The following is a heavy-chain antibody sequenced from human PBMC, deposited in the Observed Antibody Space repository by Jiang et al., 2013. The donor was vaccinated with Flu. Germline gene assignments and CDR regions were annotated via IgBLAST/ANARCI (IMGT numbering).Heavy chain of an antibody. CDR3: ARLGVNALLWFGESYNWFDP. V-gene: IGHV4-39*01. Sequence: KSRVTISVDTSKNQFSLKLSSVTAADTAVYYCARLGVNALLWFGESYNWFDPWGQGTLVTVSS. D-gene: IGHD3-10*01. J-gene: IGHJ5*02.